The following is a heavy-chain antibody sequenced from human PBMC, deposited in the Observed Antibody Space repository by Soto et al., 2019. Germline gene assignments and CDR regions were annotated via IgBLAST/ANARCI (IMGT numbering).Heavy chain of an antibody. Sequence: ASVKVSCKASGYTFSNYDINWLRQATGQGLEWMGWLNPNTDKTGSAQKFQGRVTMTRNTSISTAYLELSGLRSDDTAMYYCARHWREATSLYYYYGMDVWGQGTTVTVSS. CDR1: GYTFSNYD. V-gene: IGHV1-8*01. J-gene: IGHJ6*02. CDR2: LNPNTDKT. D-gene: IGHD5-12*01. CDR3: ARHWREATSLYYYYGMDV.